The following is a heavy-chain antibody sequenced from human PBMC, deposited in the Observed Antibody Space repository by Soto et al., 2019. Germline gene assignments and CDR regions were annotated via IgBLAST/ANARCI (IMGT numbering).Heavy chain of an antibody. D-gene: IGHD3-10*01. J-gene: IGHJ4*02. CDR3: AGEVGSYSGY. CDR1: GGTFSSYA. CDR2: IIPIFGTA. Sequence: QVQLVQSGAEVKKPGSSVKVSCKASGGTFSSYAISWVRQAPGQGLEWMVGIIPIFGTANYAQKFQGRVTITADESRSTASREVRRVSSEDTGVYCCAGEVGSYSGYGGQGTLVTVSS. V-gene: IGHV1-69*01.